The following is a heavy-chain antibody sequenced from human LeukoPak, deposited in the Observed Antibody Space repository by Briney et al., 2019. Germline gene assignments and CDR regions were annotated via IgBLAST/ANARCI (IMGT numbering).Heavy chain of an antibody. CDR1: GYTFTSYD. J-gene: IGHJ4*02. D-gene: IGHD3-9*01. CDR3: ARAPKLLGYFAGYPFFAY. CDR2: MNPNSGNT. Sequence: ASVKVSCKASGYTFTSYDINWVRQATGQGLEWMGWMNPNSGNTGYAQKFQGRVTMTRNTSISTAYMELSSLRSEDTAVYYCARAPKLLGYFAGYPFFAYWGQGTLVTVSS. V-gene: IGHV1-8*01.